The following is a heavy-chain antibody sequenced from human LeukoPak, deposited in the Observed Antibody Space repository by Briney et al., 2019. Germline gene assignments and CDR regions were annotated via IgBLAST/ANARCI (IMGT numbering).Heavy chain of an antibody. CDR1: EFTVSSNY. J-gene: IGHJ6*03. Sequence: PGGSLRLSCAASEFTVSSNYMIWVRQAPGKGLEWVSVIYSGGSTYYADSVKGRFTISRDNSKNTLYLQMNSLRAEDTTVYYCARDLADYDILTGYQYYYYKDVWGKGPTVTVSS. CDR3: ARDLADYDILTGYQYYYYKDV. D-gene: IGHD3-9*01. CDR2: IYSGGST. V-gene: IGHV3-53*01.